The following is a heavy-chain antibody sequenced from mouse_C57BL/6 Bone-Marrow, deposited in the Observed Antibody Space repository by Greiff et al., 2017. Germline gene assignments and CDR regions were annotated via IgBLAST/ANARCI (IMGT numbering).Heavy chain of an antibody. Sequence: VKLMESGAELARPGASVKLSCKASGYTFTSYGISWVKQRTGQGLGWIGEIYPRSGNTYYNEKFKGKATLTADKSSSTAYMELRSLTSEDSAVYACARNCDYDVEAYWGQGTLVTVSA. CDR2: IYPRSGNT. CDR3: ARNCDYDVEAY. D-gene: IGHD2-4*01. CDR1: GYTFTSYG. J-gene: IGHJ3*01. V-gene: IGHV1-81*01.